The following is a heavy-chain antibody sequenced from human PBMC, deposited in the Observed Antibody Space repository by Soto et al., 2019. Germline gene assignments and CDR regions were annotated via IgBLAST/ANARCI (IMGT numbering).Heavy chain of an antibody. D-gene: IGHD2-8*01. CDR2: INPDSGGT. CDR3: AIRTGQMASISEFDGYWFFDL. Sequence: QVQLVQSGAEVKKPGASVKVSCKASGYMFTGYYLHWVRQAPGQGLEWMGWINPDSGGTNYAQRFQGRVTMTRDTSINTAYMEVSRLTSDDTAVYYCAIRTGQMASISEFDGYWFFDLWGRGTLVTVSS. J-gene: IGHJ2*01. CDR1: GYMFTGYY. V-gene: IGHV1-2*02.